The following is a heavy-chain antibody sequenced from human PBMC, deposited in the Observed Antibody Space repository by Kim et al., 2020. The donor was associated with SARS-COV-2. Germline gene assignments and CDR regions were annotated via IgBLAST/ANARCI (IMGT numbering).Heavy chain of an antibody. J-gene: IGHJ6*02. Sequence: GGSLRLSCAASGFTFSNAWMSWVRQAPGKGLEWVGRIKSKTDGGTTDYAAPVKGRFTISRDDSKNTLYLQMNSLKTEGTAVYYCTTVNYKQRIYYGMDVWGQGTTVTVSS. CDR2: IKSKTDGGTT. V-gene: IGHV3-15*01. D-gene: IGHD4-4*01. CDR1: GFTFSNAW. CDR3: TTVNYKQRIYYGMDV.